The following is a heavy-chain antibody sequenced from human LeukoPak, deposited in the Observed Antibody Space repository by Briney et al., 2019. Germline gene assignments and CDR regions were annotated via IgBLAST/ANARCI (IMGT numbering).Heavy chain of an antibody. CDR2: INPSGGST. Sequence: ASVKVSCQASGYTFTSYYMHWVRQAPGQGLEWMGIINPSGGSTNYAQKFQGRVTMTRDTSTSTVYMELSSLRSEDTAVYYCARGIWWEPIDYWGQGTLVTVSS. CDR3: ARGIWWEPIDY. CDR1: GYTFTSYY. J-gene: IGHJ4*02. D-gene: IGHD1-26*01. V-gene: IGHV1-46*01.